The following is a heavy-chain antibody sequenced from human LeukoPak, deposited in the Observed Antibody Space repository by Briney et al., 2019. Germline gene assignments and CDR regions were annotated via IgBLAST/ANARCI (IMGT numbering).Heavy chain of an antibody. V-gene: IGHV3-53*04. CDR1: GFTVSSNY. CDR3: ARDTTGLDY. D-gene: IGHD1-26*01. CDR2: IYSGGST. J-gene: IGHJ4*02. Sequence: GGSLRLSCAASGFTVSSNYMSWVRQAPGKGLEWGSVIYSGGSTYYADSLKGRFTISSHTSKNTLYLQMNGLRAEDTAVYYCARDTTGLDYGGQGTLVTVSS.